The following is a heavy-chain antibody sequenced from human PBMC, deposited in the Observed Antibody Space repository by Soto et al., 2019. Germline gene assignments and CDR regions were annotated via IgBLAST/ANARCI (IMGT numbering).Heavy chain of an antibody. J-gene: IGHJ5*02. D-gene: IGHD6-13*01. CDR3: ARDVSSWYHGFWFDP. CDR2: ISSSSSTI. CDR1: GFTFSSYS. Sequence: GGSLRLSCAASGFTFSSYSMNWVRQAPGKGLEWVSYISSSSSTIYYADSVKGRFTISRDNAKNSLYLQMNSLRAEDTAVYYCARDVSSWYHGFWFDPWGQGTLVTVSS. V-gene: IGHV3-48*01.